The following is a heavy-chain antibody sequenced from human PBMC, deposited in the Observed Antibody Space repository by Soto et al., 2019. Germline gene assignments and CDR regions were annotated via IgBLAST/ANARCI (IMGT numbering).Heavy chain of an antibody. Sequence: ASVKVSLQASGYTFPNYGISWVRQAPGQGIEWMGWISAYNGNTNYAQKLQGRVTMTTDTSTSTAYMELRSLRSDDTAVYYCARGFLVLRLVPAAYYFDYWG. CDR3: ARGFLVLRLVPAAYYFDY. CDR1: GYTFPNYG. J-gene: IGHJ4*01. V-gene: IGHV1-18*01. CDR2: ISAYNGNT. D-gene: IGHD2-2*01.